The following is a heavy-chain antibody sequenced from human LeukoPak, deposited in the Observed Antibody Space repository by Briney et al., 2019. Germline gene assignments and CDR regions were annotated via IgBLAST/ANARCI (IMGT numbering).Heavy chain of an antibody. D-gene: IGHD1-26*01. J-gene: IGHJ5*02. V-gene: IGHV4-4*07. Sequence: KPSETLSLTCTVSGGSISSYYWSWIRQPAGKGLEWIGRIYTSGGTNYNPSLKSRVTMSVDTSKDQFSLKLSSVTAADTAVYYCARDPIVGATLGLFDPWGQGTLVTVSS. CDR1: GGSISSYY. CDR3: ARDPIVGATLGLFDP. CDR2: IYTSGGT.